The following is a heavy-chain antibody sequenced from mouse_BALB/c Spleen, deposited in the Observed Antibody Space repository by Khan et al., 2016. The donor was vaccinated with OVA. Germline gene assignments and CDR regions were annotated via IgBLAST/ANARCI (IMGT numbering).Heavy chain of an antibody. CDR1: GYTFTDYS. Sequence: QVQLKESGPELVRPGVSVKISCKGSGYTFTDYSMHWVKQSHAKSLEWIGVISTDSVNTNYNQKFKGKATLTVDKSSSTAYMELARMTSEDSAIYYCAIRDDFDYWGQGTTLKVSS. V-gene: IGHV1S137*01. CDR2: ISTDSVNT. CDR3: AIRDDFDY. J-gene: IGHJ2*01. D-gene: IGHD3-3*01.